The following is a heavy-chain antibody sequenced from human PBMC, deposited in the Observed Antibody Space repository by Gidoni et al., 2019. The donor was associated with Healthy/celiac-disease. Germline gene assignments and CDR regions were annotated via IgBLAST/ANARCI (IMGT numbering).Heavy chain of an antibody. D-gene: IGHD4-17*01. Sequence: QVQLVQSEAELNTPGSSRKVSCKASGGTFRSYAISWVRQAPGQGLEWMGGIIPIFGTAIDAQKVQGRGTITADESTSTAYMELSSLRSEDTAVYYCARDRYGDYVGVYAFDIWGQGTMVTVSS. CDR2: IIPIFGTA. J-gene: IGHJ3*02. CDR1: GGTFRSYA. CDR3: ARDRYGDYVGVYAFDI. V-gene: IGHV1-69*01.